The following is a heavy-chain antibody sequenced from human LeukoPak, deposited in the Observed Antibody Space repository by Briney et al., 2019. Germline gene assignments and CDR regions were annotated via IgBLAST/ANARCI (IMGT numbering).Heavy chain of an antibody. D-gene: IGHD1-7*01. CDR2: ISGSGDNT. J-gene: IGHJ1*01. CDR1: GFTFSSYA. CDR3: AKAHDDWNYVYFRH. V-gene: IGHV3-23*01. Sequence: GGSLRLSCAASGFTFSSYAMSWVRQAPGKGLEWVSAISGSGDNTYYADSVKGRFTISRDKSKNTLYLQMNSLRAEDTAVYYCAKAHDDWNYVYFRHWGQGTLVTVSS.